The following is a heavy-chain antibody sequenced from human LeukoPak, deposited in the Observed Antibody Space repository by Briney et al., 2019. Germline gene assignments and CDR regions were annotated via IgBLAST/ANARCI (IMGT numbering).Heavy chain of an antibody. CDR3: ARLATFGDGFDI. CDR1: GYDFTGYW. D-gene: IGHD5-12*01. Sequence: GESLKISCKGSGYDFTGYWISWGRQMPGKGLEWMGRIDPRGSYTNYSPSFEGHVTVSADKSINTAYLQWSSLKASDTAIYYCARLATFGDGFDIWGQGTMVTVSS. CDR2: IDPRGSYT. J-gene: IGHJ3*02. V-gene: IGHV5-10-1*01.